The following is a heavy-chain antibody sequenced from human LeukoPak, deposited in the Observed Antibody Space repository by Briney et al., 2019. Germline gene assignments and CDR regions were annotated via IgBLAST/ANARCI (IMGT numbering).Heavy chain of an antibody. CDR1: GLTFSSYC. CDR3: ARVVSSSGGFDY. D-gene: IGHD6-13*01. Sequence: PGGSLRLSCAASGLTFSSYCMSWVRQAPGKGLEWVANIKQDGSEKYYVDSVKGRFTISRDNAKKSLYLQMNSLRAEDTAVYFCARVVSSSGGFDYWGQGTLVTVSS. CDR2: IKQDGSEK. V-gene: IGHV3-7*01. J-gene: IGHJ4*02.